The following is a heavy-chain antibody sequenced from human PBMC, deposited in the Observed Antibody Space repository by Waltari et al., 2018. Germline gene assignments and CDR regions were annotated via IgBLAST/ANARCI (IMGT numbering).Heavy chain of an antibody. CDR3: LSGSYLAY. D-gene: IGHD1-26*01. CDR2: TSNKANSYTT. CDR1: GLPCSDHY. V-gene: IGHV3-72*01. Sequence: EVQLVESGGGLVQPGGSLRLSCAAAGLPCSDHYMEWVRQAPGKGLEWVGRTSNKANSYTTEYAASVKGRFTISRDDSRNSLYLQMNSLKIEDTAVYYCLSGSYLAYWGQGTLVTVSS. J-gene: IGHJ4*02.